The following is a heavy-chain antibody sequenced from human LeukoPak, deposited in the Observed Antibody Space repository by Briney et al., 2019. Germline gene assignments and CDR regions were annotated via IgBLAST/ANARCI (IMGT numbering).Heavy chain of an antibody. CDR2: INHSGST. J-gene: IGHJ4*02. V-gene: IGHV4-34*01. D-gene: IGHD3-9*01. CDR1: GGSFSGYY. CDR3: ARGSVLRYSDWLPLY. Sequence: PSETLSLTCAVYGGSFSGYYWSWIRQPPGKGLEWIGEINHSGSTNYNPSLKSRVTISVDTSKNQFSLKLSSVTAADTAVYYCARGSVLRYSDWLPLYWGQGTLVTVSS.